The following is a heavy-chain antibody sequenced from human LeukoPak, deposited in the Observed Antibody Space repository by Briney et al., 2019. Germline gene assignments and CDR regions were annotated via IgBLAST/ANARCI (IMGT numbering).Heavy chain of an antibody. J-gene: IGHJ4*02. V-gene: IGHV3-11*04. D-gene: IGHD6-13*01. CDR2: ISSGSSTI. Sequence: GGSLRLSCAASGFIFSDDYMSWIRQAPGKGLEWLSLISSGSSTIYYADSVKGRFTISRDNSKNTLYLQMNSLRAEDTAVYYCAREARAAPFDYWGQGTLVTVSS. CDR1: GFIFSDDY. CDR3: AREARAAPFDY.